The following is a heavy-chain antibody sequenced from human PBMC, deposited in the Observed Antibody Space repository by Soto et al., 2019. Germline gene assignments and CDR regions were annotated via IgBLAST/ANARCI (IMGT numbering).Heavy chain of an antibody. J-gene: IGHJ2*01. CDR2: INPDGRGT. Sequence: EVQLVESGGGLVQPGGSLTLSCAASGFTFSSYWMHWVRQAPGQGVVWVSRINPDGRGTNYADSVKGQFTISRDNAKNTLYLQMNSLRPEDTALYYCARVGHGAWYFDLWGRGTLVTVSS. CDR1: GFTFSSYW. D-gene: IGHD1-26*01. V-gene: IGHV3-74*01. CDR3: ARVGHGAWYFDL.